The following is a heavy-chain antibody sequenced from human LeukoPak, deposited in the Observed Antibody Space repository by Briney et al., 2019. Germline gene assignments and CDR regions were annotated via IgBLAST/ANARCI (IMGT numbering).Heavy chain of an antibody. CDR3: VKEIDDSSGYYDY. CDR1: GFTFSSYA. Sequence: GGSLRLSCSASGFTFSSYAMHWVRQAPGKGLEYVSAISSNGGSTYYADSVKGRFTTSRDNSKNTLYLQMSSLRAEDTAVYYCVKEIDDSSGYYDYWGQGTLVTVSS. D-gene: IGHD3-22*01. CDR2: ISSNGGST. V-gene: IGHV3-64D*09. J-gene: IGHJ4*02.